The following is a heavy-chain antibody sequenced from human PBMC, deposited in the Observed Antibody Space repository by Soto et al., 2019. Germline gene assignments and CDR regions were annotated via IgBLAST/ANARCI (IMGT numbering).Heavy chain of an antibody. CDR2: ISYDGSNK. CDR1: GFTFSSYA. J-gene: IGHJ6*02. V-gene: IGHV3-30-3*01. CDR3: ARDCVPSFGFTDYYYGMDV. Sequence: GGSLRLSCAAYGFTFSSYAMRWGRPAPGKGLEWAAVISYDGSNKYYADSVKGRFTISRDNSKNTLYLQMNSLRAEDTAVYYCARDCVPSFGFTDYYYGMDVWGQGTTVTVSS. D-gene: IGHD3-16*01.